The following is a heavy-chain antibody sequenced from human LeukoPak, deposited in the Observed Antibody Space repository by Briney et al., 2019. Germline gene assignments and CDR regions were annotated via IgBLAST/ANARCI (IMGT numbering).Heavy chain of an antibody. CDR1: GFTFSSYG. V-gene: IGHV3-33*01. CDR3: ARGSHYYDSSGYTDFDY. J-gene: IGHJ4*02. CDR2: IWYDGSNK. D-gene: IGHD3-22*01. Sequence: PGESLRLSCAASGFTFSSYGMHWVRQAPGKGLEWVAVIWYDGSNKYYADSVKGRFTISRDNSKNTLYLQMNSLRAEDTAVYYCARGSHYYDSSGYTDFDYWGQGTLVTVSS.